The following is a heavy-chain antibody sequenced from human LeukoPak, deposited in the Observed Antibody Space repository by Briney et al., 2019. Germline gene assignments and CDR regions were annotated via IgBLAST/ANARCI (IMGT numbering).Heavy chain of an antibody. V-gene: IGHV4-38-2*01. D-gene: IGHD3-22*01. J-gene: IGHJ4*02. Sequence: PSETLSLTCAAYGGSFSGYYWGWIRQPPGKGLEWIGSIYHSGSTYYNPSLKSRVTISVDTSKNQFSLKLSSVTAADTAVYYCARIPPPSDYYDTSGYFYWGQGTLVTVSS. CDR3: ARIPPPSDYYDTSGYFY. CDR1: GGSFSGYY. CDR2: IYHSGST.